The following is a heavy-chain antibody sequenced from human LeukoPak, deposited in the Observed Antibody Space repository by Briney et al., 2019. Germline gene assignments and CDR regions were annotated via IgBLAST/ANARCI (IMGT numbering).Heavy chain of an antibody. V-gene: IGHV4-4*07. CDR3: ARAGAARSTHFFDY. D-gene: IGHD6-6*01. Sequence: SETLSLTCTVSGGSISSYYWSWIRQPAGKGLEWIGRIYTSGSTNYNPSLKSRVTMSVDTSKNQFSLKLSSVTAADMAVYYCARAGAARSTHFFDYWGQGTLVTVSS. J-gene: IGHJ4*02. CDR1: GGSISSYY. CDR2: IYTSGST.